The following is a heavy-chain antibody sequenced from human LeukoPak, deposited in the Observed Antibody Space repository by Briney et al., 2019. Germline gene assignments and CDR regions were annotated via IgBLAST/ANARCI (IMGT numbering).Heavy chain of an antibody. J-gene: IGHJ4*02. V-gene: IGHV4-59*01. D-gene: IGHD2-2*01. CDR3: AREGPSFGSSYYFDY. CDR2: IYYSGST. CDR1: GGSISSYY. Sequence: SGTLSLTCTASGGSISSYYWSWIRQPPGKGLEWIGYIYYSGSTNYNPSLKKRVTISVDTSKNQFSLKLSSVTAADTAVYYCAREGPSFGSSYYFDYWGQGTLVTVSS.